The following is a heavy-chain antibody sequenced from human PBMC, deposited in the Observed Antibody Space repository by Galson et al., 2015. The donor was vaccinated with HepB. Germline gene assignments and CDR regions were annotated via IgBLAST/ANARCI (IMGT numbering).Heavy chain of an antibody. Sequence: SLRLSCAASGFTFSGSAMHWVRQASGKGLEWVGRIRSKANSYATAYAASVKGRFTISRDDSKNTAYLQMNSLKTEDTAVYYCAKDQRGYFDYWGQGTLVTVSS. CDR1: GFTFSGSA. CDR3: AKDQRGYFDY. V-gene: IGHV3-73*01. J-gene: IGHJ4*02. CDR2: IRSKANSYAT.